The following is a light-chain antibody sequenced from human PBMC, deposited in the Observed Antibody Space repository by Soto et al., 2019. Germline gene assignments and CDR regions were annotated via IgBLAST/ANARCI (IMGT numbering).Light chain of an antibody. Sequence: QSALTQPASVSGSPGQSITISCTGSSSDVGGYNYVSWYQQHPGKAPKLMIYEVTKRPSGVPDRFSGSKSGNTASLTVSGLQAEDEADYYCSSHAGIKNVVFGGGTKVTVL. CDR3: SSHAGIKNVV. J-gene: IGLJ3*02. CDR2: EVT. CDR1: SSDVGGYNY. V-gene: IGLV2-8*01.